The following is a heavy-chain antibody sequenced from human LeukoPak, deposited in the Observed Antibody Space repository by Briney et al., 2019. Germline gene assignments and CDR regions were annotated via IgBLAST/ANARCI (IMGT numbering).Heavy chain of an antibody. CDR3: ARGLLWFGELLYYFDY. D-gene: IGHD3-10*01. V-gene: IGHV4-39*01. CDR2: IYYSGST. Sequence: SETLSLTCTVSGGSLSSSSYYWGWIRQPPGKGLEWIGSIYYSGSTYYNPSLKSRVPISVDTSKNQFSLKLSSLTAADTAVYYCARGLLWFGELLYYFDYWGQGTLVTVSS. CDR1: GGSLSSSSYY. J-gene: IGHJ4*02.